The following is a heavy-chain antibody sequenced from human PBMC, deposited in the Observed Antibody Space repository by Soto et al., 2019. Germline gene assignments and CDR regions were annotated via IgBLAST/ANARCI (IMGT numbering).Heavy chain of an antibody. Sequence: GGYLRLSCAASGFIFSNYVMYWVRQAPGKGLEWVAFMSYDGTTKYYADSVKGRFTISRDNSKNTLYLQMNSLRPEDTGVYYCAREVLWSRYFDYWGQGTLDPGSS. J-gene: IGHJ4*02. V-gene: IGHV3-30-3*01. CDR1: GFIFSNYV. CDR3: AREVLWSRYFDY. D-gene: IGHD3-10*01. CDR2: MSYDGTTK.